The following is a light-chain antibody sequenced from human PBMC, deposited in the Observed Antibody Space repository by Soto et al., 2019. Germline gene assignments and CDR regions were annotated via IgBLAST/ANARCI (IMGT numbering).Light chain of an antibody. CDR2: AAS. CDR1: QGISSY. J-gene: IGKJ5*01. CDR3: QQLDSNPIT. V-gene: IGKV1-9*01. Sequence: DIQLTQSPSFLSASVGDRVTITCRSSQGISSYLAWYQQKPGKAPKLLIYAASTLQSGVPSRFSGSGSGTDFTLTISTLQPEDFATYYCQQLDSNPITFGQGTRLEIK.